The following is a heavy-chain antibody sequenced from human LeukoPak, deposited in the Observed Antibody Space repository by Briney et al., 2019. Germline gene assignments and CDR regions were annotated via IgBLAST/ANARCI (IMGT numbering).Heavy chain of an antibody. J-gene: IGHJ4*02. Sequence: GGSLRLSCAASGFTFHDYAIHWVRQGPGKGLEWVSGISWNSGIIGYAESVKGRFTISRDNAKNSLYLQMNSLRAEDTALYYCAKDMQRVVPAANYFDYWGQGTLVTVSS. V-gene: IGHV3-9*01. CDR1: GFTFHDYA. CDR3: AKDMQRVVPAANYFDY. CDR2: ISWNSGII. D-gene: IGHD2-2*01.